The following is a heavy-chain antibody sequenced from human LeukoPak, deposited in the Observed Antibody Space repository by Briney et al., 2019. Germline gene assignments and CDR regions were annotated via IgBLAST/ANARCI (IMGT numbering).Heavy chain of an antibody. Sequence: SETLSLTCAVYGGSFSGYYWSWIRQPPGKGLEWIGEINYSGSTNYNPSLKSRATISVDTSKNQFSLKLSSVTAADTAVYYCAREDTYYYDSSGYYDYWGQGTLVTVSS. V-gene: IGHV4-34*01. CDR1: GGSFSGYY. CDR3: AREDTYYYDSSGYYDY. CDR2: INYSGST. J-gene: IGHJ4*02. D-gene: IGHD3-22*01.